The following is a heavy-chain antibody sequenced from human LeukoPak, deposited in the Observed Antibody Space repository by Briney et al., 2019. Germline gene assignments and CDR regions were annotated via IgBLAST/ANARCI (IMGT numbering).Heavy chain of an antibody. D-gene: IGHD6-6*01. V-gene: IGHV4-4*02. CDR2: IYHSGST. CDR3: ARVIAARPSAFDI. J-gene: IGHJ3*02. Sequence: SGTLSLTCAVSGGSISSSNRWSWVRQPPGKGLEWIGEIYHSGSTYYNPSLKSRVTISVDTSKNQFSLKLSSVTAADTAVYYCARVIAARPSAFDIWGQGTMVTVSS. CDR1: GGSISSSNR.